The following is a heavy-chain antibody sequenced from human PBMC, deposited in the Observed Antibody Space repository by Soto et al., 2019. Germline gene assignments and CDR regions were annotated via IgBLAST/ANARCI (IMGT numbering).Heavy chain of an antibody. J-gene: IGHJ3*01. V-gene: IGHV4-4*02. D-gene: IGHD6-19*01. CDR2: VYHTGGN. Sequence: QVYLQESGPGLVKPSGTLSLTCAVSGASVSTPYWWTWVRQPPGKDLEWIGDVYHTGGNNYNPSLMSRVTISLDKSKNQFSLDMISVTAADTAIYYCAYSTGWYCLDVWGQGTMVIVSS. CDR1: GASVSTPYW. CDR3: AYSTGWYCLDV.